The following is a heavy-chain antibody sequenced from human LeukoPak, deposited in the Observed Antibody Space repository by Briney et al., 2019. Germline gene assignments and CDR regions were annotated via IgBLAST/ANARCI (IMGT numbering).Heavy chain of an antibody. CDR3: AKLRAPHYDYVWGSYHPQNWFDP. Sequence: PGRSLRLSCAASGFTFSSYGMHWVRQAPGKGLEWVAVISYDGSNKYYADSVKGRFTISRDNSKNTLYLQMNSLRAEDTAVYYCAKLRAPHYDYVWGSYHPQNWFDPWGKGTLVTVSS. V-gene: IGHV3-30*18. CDR2: ISYDGSNK. D-gene: IGHD3-16*02. CDR1: GFTFSSYG. J-gene: IGHJ5*02.